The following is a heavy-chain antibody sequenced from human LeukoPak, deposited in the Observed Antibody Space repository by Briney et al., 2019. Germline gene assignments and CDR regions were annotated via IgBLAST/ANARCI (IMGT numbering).Heavy chain of an antibody. Sequence: ASVKVSCKTSGYTFTGYYIHLLRQASGQRHEWMAWIDPNSGATNYAHKFEGRVTMTRDTSISTAYMEVSSLRSDDTAVYYCATDGRYSGSYYYWYFDLWGRGTLVTVSS. J-gene: IGHJ2*01. D-gene: IGHD1-26*01. CDR2: IDPNSGAT. CDR3: ATDGRYSGSYYYWYFDL. V-gene: IGHV1-2*02. CDR1: GYTFTGYY.